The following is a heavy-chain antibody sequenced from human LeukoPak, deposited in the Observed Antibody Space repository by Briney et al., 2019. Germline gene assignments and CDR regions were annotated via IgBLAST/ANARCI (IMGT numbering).Heavy chain of an antibody. V-gene: IGHV3-23*01. CDR3: ARNSSGFKLGDAFDI. CDR1: GFTFSSYA. CDR2: INGGAYST. J-gene: IGHJ3*02. D-gene: IGHD3-22*01. Sequence: GGSLRLSCAASGFTFSSYAMTWVRQAPGKGLEWISAINGGAYSTSYADSVKGRFTVSRDNSKNTLYLQMNSLRAEDTAVYYCARNSSGFKLGDAFDIWGQGTLVTVSS.